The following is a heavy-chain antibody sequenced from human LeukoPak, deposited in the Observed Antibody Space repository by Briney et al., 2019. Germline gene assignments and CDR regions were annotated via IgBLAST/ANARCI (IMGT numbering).Heavy chain of an antibody. CDR1: GYTFTGYY. D-gene: IGHD6-13*01. CDR3: ARGSSSWYPWLASVFDY. V-gene: IGHV1-2*02. J-gene: IGHJ4*02. Sequence: ASVKVSCKASGYTFTGYYMHWVRQAPGQGLEWMGWINPNSGGTNYAQKFQGRVTMTRDTPISTAYMELSRLRSDDTAVYYCARGSSSWYPWLASVFDYWGQGTLVTVSS. CDR2: INPNSGGT.